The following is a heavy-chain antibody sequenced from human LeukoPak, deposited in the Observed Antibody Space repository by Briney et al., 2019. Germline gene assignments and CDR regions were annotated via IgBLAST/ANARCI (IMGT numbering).Heavy chain of an antibody. V-gene: IGHV6-1*01. D-gene: IGHD3-10*01. CDR3: ARGGLLWFGEETFDY. CDR1: GDSVSSKSAA. J-gene: IGHJ4*02. Sequence: SQTLSLTCAISGDSVSSKSAAWNWIRQSPSRGLEWLGRTYYRSKWSSGYAESVKSRITINPDTSKNQFSLQLKSVTPEDTAVYYCARGGLLWFGEETFDYWGQGTLVTVSS. CDR2: TYYRSKWSS.